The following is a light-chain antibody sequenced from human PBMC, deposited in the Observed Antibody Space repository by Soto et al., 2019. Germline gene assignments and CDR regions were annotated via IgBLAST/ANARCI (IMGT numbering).Light chain of an antibody. CDR2: GAS. Sequence: EIVLTQSPGTLSLSPGERATLSCRASQSVTSSYLAWYQQKPGQAPRLLIYGASTRATGIPDRFSGGGSGTYFTLTLSRLEPEDFAVYYCQEYRSSRTFGQGTKVEIK. CDR3: QEYRSSRT. J-gene: IGKJ1*01. V-gene: IGKV3-20*01. CDR1: QSVTSSY.